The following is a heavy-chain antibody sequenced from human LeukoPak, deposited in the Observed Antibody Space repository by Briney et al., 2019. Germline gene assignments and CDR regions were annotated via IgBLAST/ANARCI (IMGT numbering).Heavy chain of an antibody. J-gene: IGHJ4*02. CDR2: IYYSGST. Sequence: SETLSLTCTVSGGSISSSSYYWGWIRQPPGKGLEWIGSIYYSGSTYYSPSLKSRVTISVDTSKNQFSLKLSSVTAADTAVYYCARPSYDISTGYFYYFDYWGQGTLVTVSS. CDR1: GGSISSSSYY. D-gene: IGHD3-9*01. CDR3: ARPSYDISTGYFYYFDY. V-gene: IGHV4-39*01.